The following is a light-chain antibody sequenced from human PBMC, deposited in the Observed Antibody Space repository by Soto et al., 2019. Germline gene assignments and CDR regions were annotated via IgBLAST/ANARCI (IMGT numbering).Light chain of an antibody. V-gene: IGLV2-23*02. CDR2: EVN. Sequence: SVVDRAGHVCRSPWPPYTNTLAGKGSVVGAYNLVSWYQQHPGKAPKLIICEVNTRPSGISNRFSGSKSGDTASLTISGLQAEDEADYFCCSYAGTVAYVFGTGTKVTVL. CDR1: GSVVGAYNL. CDR3: CSYAGTVAYV. J-gene: IGLJ1*01.